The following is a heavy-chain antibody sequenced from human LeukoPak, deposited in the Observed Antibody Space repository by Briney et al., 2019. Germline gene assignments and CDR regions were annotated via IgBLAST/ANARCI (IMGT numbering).Heavy chain of an antibody. V-gene: IGHV1-69*05. CDR2: IMPIFGAT. J-gene: IGHJ4*02. Sequence: SVKVSFKASVYSFSTHGIRWVRQARGQGLEWMGGIMPIFGATNYAQKFQGRLTITTDRSTSTAYMELNNLSSEDTALYYCARVATVGSLDNWGQGTLVTVSS. CDR3: ARVATVGSLDN. D-gene: IGHD4-23*01. CDR1: VYSFSTHG.